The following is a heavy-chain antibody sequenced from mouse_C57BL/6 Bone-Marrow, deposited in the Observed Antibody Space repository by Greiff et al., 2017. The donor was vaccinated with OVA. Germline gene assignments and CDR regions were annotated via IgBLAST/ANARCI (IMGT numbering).Heavy chain of an antibody. V-gene: IGHV1-82*01. CDR3: ASLLLRWEVDC. D-gene: IGHD1-1*01. J-gene: IGHJ2*01. CDR1: GYAFSSSW. CDR2: IYPGDGDT. Sequence: QVQLQQSGPELVKPGASVKISCKASGYAFSSSWMNWVKPRPGKGLGWIGRIYPGDGDTNYNGKFKGKATLTADKSSSTAYMQLSSLTSEDSAVYFCASLLLRWEVDCWGQGTTLTVSS.